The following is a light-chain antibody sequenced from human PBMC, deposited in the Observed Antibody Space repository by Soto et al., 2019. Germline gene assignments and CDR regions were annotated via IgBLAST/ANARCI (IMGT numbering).Light chain of an antibody. CDR2: EVS. J-gene: IGLJ2*01. V-gene: IGLV2-14*01. Sequence: QSALTQPASVSGSPGQSITISCTGTSSDVGGYNFVAWYQHHPGKAPKVMIYEVSNRPSGVSNRFSGSKSGNTASLTISGLQAEDDADYYCSSYTSSSTLVFGGGTQLTVL. CDR3: SSYTSSSTLV. CDR1: SSDVGGYNF.